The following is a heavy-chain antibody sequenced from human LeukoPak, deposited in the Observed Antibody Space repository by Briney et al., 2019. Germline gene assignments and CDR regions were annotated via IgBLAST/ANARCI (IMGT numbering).Heavy chain of an antibody. CDR2: IYYSGST. J-gene: IGHJ4*02. CDR3: ARGAHHGHSPNFDY. Sequence: ASETLSLTCTVSGGSISSGGYYWSWIRQHPGRGLERIGYIYYSGSTYYNPSLKSRVTISVDTSKNQFSLKLSSVTAADTAVYYCARGAHHGHSPNFDYWGQGTLVTVSS. CDR1: GGSISSGGYY. V-gene: IGHV4-31*03. D-gene: IGHD2-8*01.